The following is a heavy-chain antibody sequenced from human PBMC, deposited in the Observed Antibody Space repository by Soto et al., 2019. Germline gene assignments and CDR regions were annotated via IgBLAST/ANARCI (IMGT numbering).Heavy chain of an antibody. CDR3: AKDIGSMTTVTNFDY. CDR1: GFTCTSYW. V-gene: IGHV5-10-1*01. Sequence: GESLKISCKGSGFTCTSYWISWVRQMPGKGLEWMGRIDPSDSYTNYSPSFQGHVTISRDNAKNSLYLQMNSLRAEDTALYYCAKDIGSMTTVTNFDYWGQGTLVTVSS. CDR2: IDPSDSYT. J-gene: IGHJ4*02. D-gene: IGHD4-17*01.